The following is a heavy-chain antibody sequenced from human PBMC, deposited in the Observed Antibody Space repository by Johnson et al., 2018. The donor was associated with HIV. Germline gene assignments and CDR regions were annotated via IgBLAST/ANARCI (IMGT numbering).Heavy chain of an antibody. D-gene: IGHD4-17*01. Sequence: QVQLVESGGGVVQPGRSLRLSCAASGFTFSNYAMHWVRQAPGKGLEWVAVISYDGSNKYCADSVKGRFTISRDNSKNTLYMQTNSQRAEDTAVYYFARDGTTGPSGDAYDIWGQGTMVTVSS. CDR2: ISYDGSNK. J-gene: IGHJ3*02. CDR1: GFTFSNYA. CDR3: ARDGTTGPSGDAYDI. V-gene: IGHV3-30*04.